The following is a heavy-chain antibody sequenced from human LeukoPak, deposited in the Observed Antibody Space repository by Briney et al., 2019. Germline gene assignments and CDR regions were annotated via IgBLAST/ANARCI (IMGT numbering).Heavy chain of an antibody. CDR1: GGSISSYY. CDR2: IYTSGST. CDR3: ASSRGFGYSSGWYWWFDP. J-gene: IGHJ5*02. Sequence: SETLSLTCTVSGGSISSYYWSWIRQPAGKGLEWIGRIYTSGSTNYNPSLKSRVTMSVDTSKNQFSLKLSSVAAADTAVYYCASSRGFGYSSGWYWWFDPWGQGTLVTVSS. V-gene: IGHV4-4*07. D-gene: IGHD6-19*01.